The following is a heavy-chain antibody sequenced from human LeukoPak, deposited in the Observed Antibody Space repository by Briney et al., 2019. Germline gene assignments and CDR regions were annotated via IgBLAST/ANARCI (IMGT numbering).Heavy chain of an antibody. D-gene: IGHD3-22*01. V-gene: IGHV1-18*04. CDR1: GYTFIGYY. CDR3: ARAEYYYDSSGLLSP. CDR2: ISAYNGNT. J-gene: IGHJ5*02. Sequence: GASVKVSCKASGYTFIGYYIHWVRQAPGQGLEWMGWISAYNGNTNYAQKLQGRVTMTTDTSTRTAYMDLRSLRSDDTAVYYCARAEYYYDSSGLLSPWGQGTLVTVSS.